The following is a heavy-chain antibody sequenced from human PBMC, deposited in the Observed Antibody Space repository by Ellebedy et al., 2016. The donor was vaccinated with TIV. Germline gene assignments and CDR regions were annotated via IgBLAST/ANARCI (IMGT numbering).Heavy chain of an antibody. CDR2: RNGNVVST. D-gene: IGHD4-23*01. V-gene: IGHV3-23*01. J-gene: IGHJ3*01. Sequence: GESLKISCVVSGFSLSGNAMRWVRQAPGQGLEWVSGRNGNVVSTAYADSVKGRFTLSRDNSKDTLFLQMNSLRAEATAIYFCARDPVGVGPAFDVWGQGTMVTVSS. CDR1: GFSLSGNA. CDR3: ARDPVGVGPAFDV.